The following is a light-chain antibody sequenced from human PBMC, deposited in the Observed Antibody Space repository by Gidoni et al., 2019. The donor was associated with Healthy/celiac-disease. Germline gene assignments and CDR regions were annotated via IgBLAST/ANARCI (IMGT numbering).Light chain of an antibody. Sequence: EIVLTQSPATLSLSPGERATLSCRASQSVSSYLAWYQQKPGQAPRHLIYDASNRATSIPARFSGSRSGTEFTLTISSLEPEDYAVYYCQQRSNWPPFTFGPGTKVDIK. V-gene: IGKV3-11*01. CDR1: QSVSSY. CDR2: DAS. CDR3: QQRSNWPPFT. J-gene: IGKJ3*01.